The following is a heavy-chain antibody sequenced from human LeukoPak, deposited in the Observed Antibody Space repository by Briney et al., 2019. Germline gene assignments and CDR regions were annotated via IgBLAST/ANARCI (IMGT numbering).Heavy chain of an antibody. CDR1: GYTFTSYD. J-gene: IGHJ6*04. CDR3: AAGPPFDWLEEYGMDV. Sequence: ASVKVSCKASGYTFTSYDINWVRQATGQGLEWMGWMNPNSGNTGYAQKFQGRVTMTRDTSISTAYMELSSLRSEDTAVYYCAAGPPFDWLEEYGMDVWGKGTTVTVSS. D-gene: IGHD3-9*01. V-gene: IGHV1-8*01. CDR2: MNPNSGNT.